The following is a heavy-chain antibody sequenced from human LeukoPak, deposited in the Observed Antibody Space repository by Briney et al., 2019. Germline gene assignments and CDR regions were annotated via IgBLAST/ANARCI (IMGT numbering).Heavy chain of an antibody. CDR1: GGSISSSSYS. Sequence: SETLSLTCTVSGGSISSSSYSWGWIRQPPGKGLEWIGSIYYSGSTYYNPSLKSRVTISVDTSKNQFSLKLSSVTAADTAVYYCARLLTAYNYFDYWGQGTLVTVSS. CDR2: IYYSGST. D-gene: IGHD2-21*01. CDR3: ARLLTAYNYFDY. J-gene: IGHJ4*02. V-gene: IGHV4-39*01.